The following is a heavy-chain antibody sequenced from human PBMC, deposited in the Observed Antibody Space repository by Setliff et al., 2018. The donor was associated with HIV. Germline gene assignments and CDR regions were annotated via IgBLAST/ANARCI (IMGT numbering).Heavy chain of an antibody. CDR2: IYTSGST. CDR3: ARRRASLLYYYYGMDV. Sequence: KPSETLSLTCTVSGGSISSGSYYWSWIRQPAGKGLEWIGHIYTSGSTNYNPSLKSRVTISVDTSKNQFSLKLSSVTAADTAVDYCARRRASLLYYYYGMDVWGQGTTVTVSS. D-gene: IGHD6-6*01. J-gene: IGHJ6*02. V-gene: IGHV4-61*09. CDR1: GGSISSGSYY.